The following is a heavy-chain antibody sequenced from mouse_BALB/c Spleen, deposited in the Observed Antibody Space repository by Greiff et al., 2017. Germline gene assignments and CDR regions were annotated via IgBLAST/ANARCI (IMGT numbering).Heavy chain of an antibody. D-gene: IGHD2-1*01. CDR3: AINYGFAY. V-gene: IGHV5-12-2*01. J-gene: IGHJ3*01. Sequence: EVQRVESGGGLVQPGGSLKLSCAASGFTFSSYTMSWVRQTPEKRLEWVAYISNGGGSTYYPDTVKGRFTISRDNAKNTLYLQMSSLKSEDTAMYYCAINYGFAYWGQGTLVTVSA. CDR2: ISNGGGST. CDR1: GFTFSSYT.